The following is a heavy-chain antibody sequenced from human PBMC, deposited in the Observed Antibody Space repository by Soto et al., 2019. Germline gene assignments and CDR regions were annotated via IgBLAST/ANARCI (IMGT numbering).Heavy chain of an antibody. Sequence: PGGSLRLSCAASGFTFSSYAMHWVRQAPGKGLEYVSVITSNGGYTDYASSVKGRFTISRDNSKNTLYLQMNSLRAEDTAVYYCAKNSESSAYSSFDYWGQGTLVTVSS. CDR2: ITSNGGYT. V-gene: IGHV3-64*04. D-gene: IGHD3-22*01. J-gene: IGHJ4*02. CDR3: AKNSESSAYSSFDY. CDR1: GFTFSSYA.